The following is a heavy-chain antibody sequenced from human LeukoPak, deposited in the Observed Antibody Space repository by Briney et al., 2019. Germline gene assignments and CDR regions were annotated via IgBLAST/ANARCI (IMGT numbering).Heavy chain of an antibody. D-gene: IGHD2-21*01. CDR3: ARARVRGVSFFAY. Sequence: GGTLRLSREASGFTLSTYAMHWVCQAPAKGLERVSEISYDGSSDNYADSAKGRFTISRGKSKNTLYLQMNTVTAEDTAVYYCARARVRGVSFFAYWGQGTLVTVSS. CDR2: ISYDGSSD. J-gene: IGHJ4*02. CDR1: GFTLSTYA. V-gene: IGHV3-30*01.